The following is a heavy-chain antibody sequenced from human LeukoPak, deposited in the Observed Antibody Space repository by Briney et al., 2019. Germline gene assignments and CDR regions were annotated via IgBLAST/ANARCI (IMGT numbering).Heavy chain of an antibody. CDR3: ASLQRGYSYGRFDY. Sequence: SETLSLTCAVYGGSFSGYYWSWIRQPPGKGLEWIGEINHSGSTNYNPSLKSRVTISVDTSKNQFSLKLSSVTAADTAVYYCASLQRGYSYGRFDYWGQGTLVTVSS. CDR2: INHSGST. J-gene: IGHJ4*02. V-gene: IGHV4-34*01. D-gene: IGHD5-18*01. CDR1: GGSFSGYY.